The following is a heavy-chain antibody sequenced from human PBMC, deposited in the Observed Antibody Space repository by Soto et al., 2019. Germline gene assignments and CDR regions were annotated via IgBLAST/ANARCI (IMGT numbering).Heavy chain of an antibody. CDR1: GVSISSSSYY. CDR3: ARIWRGSYLDY. CDR2: IYYSGST. Sequence: PSETLSLTCTFSGVSISSSSYYCGWIRQPPGKGLEWIGSIYYSGSTYYNPSLKSRVTISVDTSKNQFSLKLSSVTAADTAVYYCARIWRGSYLDYWGQGTLVNVSS. D-gene: IGHD3-3*01. J-gene: IGHJ4*02. V-gene: IGHV4-39*01.